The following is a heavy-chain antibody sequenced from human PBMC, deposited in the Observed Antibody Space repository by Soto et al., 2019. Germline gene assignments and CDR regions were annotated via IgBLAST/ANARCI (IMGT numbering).Heavy chain of an antibody. CDR3: ARDSSSWYNAFDI. CDR1: GGSISSGGYY. Sequence: SETLSLTCTVSGGSISSGGYYWSWIRQHPGKGLAWIGYIYYSGSTYYNPSLKSRVSISVDTSKNQFSLKLSSVTAADTAVYYCARDSSSWYNAFDIWGQGTMVTVSS. D-gene: IGHD6-13*01. V-gene: IGHV4-31*03. J-gene: IGHJ3*02. CDR2: IYYSGST.